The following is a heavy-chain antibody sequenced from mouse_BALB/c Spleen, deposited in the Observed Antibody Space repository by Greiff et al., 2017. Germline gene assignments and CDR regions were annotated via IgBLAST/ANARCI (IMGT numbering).Heavy chain of an antibody. Sequence: EVQGVESGGGLVQPGGSRKLSCAASGFTFSSFGMHWVRQAPEKGLEWVAYISSGSSTIYYADTVKGRFTISRDNPKNTLFLQMTSLRSEDTAMYYCARPITTAGDAMDYWGQGTSVTVSS. CDR2: ISSGSSTI. J-gene: IGHJ4*01. CDR1: GFTFSSFG. V-gene: IGHV5-17*02. D-gene: IGHD1-2*01. CDR3: ARPITTAGDAMDY.